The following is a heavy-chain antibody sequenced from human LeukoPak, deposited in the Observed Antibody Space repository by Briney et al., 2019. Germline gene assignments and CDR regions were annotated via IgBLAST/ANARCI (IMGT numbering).Heavy chain of an antibody. D-gene: IGHD4-23*01. CDR1: GFSFSNYA. V-gene: IGHV3-23*01. CDR2: VIASGRST. CDR3: AKHPGPYGANPFDS. Sequence: PGGSLRFSSAASGFSFSNYALSWVRPAPGKGLEWVSTVIASGRSTDNAASVKGRFTISSDNSNNTLYLHMNSLRAEDTALYFCAKHPGPYGANPFDSWGLGTLVTVSS. J-gene: IGHJ4*02.